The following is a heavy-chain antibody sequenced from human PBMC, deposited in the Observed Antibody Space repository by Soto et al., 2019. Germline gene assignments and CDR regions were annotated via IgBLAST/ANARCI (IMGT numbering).Heavy chain of an antibody. D-gene: IGHD3-10*01. CDR2: IYYSGST. CDR1: GGSISSFY. Sequence: SETLSLTCTVSGGSISSFYWSWIRQPPGKGLEWIGYIYYSGSTNYNPSLRSRVTISVDTSKNQFSLKLSSVTAADTAVYYCASQNNPFGESQDNYFDYWGQGTLVTVSS. V-gene: IGHV4-59*08. CDR3: ASQNNPFGESQDNYFDY. J-gene: IGHJ4*02.